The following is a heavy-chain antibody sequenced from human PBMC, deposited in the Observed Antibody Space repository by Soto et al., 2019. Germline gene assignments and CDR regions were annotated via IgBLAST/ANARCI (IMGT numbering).Heavy chain of an antibody. J-gene: IGHJ4*02. CDR3: ARGRPPNYDFWSRYGNYFDY. CDR2: INHSGST. D-gene: IGHD3-3*01. CDR1: GGSFSGYY. V-gene: IGHV4-34*01. Sequence: QVQLQQWGAGLLKPSETLSLTCAVYGGSFSGYYWSWIRQPPGKGLEWIGEINHSGSTNYNPSLKSRVTISVDTSKNQFSVKLSSVTAAGTAVYYCARGRPPNYDFWSRYGNYFDYWGQGTLVTVSS.